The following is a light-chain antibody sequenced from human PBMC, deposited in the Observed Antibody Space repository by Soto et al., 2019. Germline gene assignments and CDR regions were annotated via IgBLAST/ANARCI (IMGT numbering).Light chain of an antibody. CDR2: GAS. J-gene: IGKJ1*01. CDR3: QQYNNWPWT. Sequence: EIVMTQSPATLSVSPGERATLSCRASQSVSSNLAWYQQKPGQAPRLLIYGASTRATGIPARFSGSGSGTEFTLTISSLKSEDFPVYYCQQYNNWPWTFGQGTKVDSK. CDR1: QSVSSN. V-gene: IGKV3-15*01.